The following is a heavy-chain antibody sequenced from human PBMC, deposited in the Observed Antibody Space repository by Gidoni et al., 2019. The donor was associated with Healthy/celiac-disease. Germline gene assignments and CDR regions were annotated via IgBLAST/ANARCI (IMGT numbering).Heavy chain of an antibody. Sequence: EVPLVESGGGVVRPGGSLRLSCAASGFTFDDYGMSWVIQAPGKGLEWVSGSNWNGGSTGYADSVKGRFTISRDNAKNSLYLQMNSLRAEDTALYYCARDLLGVLEQPPDYWGQGTLVTVSS. J-gene: IGHJ4*02. D-gene: IGHD3-3*01. CDR3: ARDLLGVLEQPPDY. CDR1: GFTFDDYG. V-gene: IGHV3-20*04. CDR2: SNWNGGST.